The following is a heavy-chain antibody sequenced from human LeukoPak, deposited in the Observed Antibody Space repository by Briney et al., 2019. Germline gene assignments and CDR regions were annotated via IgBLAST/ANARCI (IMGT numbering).Heavy chain of an antibody. V-gene: IGHV3-9*01. CDR2: ISWNSGSI. CDR1: VFTLDDYS. CDR3: AKDDGCSGGSCFDY. Sequence: GRSLRLSCAASVFTLDDYSMLWVRQARWKGLEWVSGISWNSGSIGYADSVKGRFTISRDNAKNSLYLQTNSLRAEDTALYYCAKDDGCSGGSCFDYWGQGTLVTVSS. D-gene: IGHD2-15*01. J-gene: IGHJ4*02.